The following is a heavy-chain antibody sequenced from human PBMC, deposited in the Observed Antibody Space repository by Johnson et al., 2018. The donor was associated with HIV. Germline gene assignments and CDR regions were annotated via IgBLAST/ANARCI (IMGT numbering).Heavy chain of an antibody. CDR1: GFTFSGSA. J-gene: IGHJ3*02. D-gene: IGHD2-15*01. CDR2: IRSKANSYAT. V-gene: IGHV3-73*01. Sequence: VQLVESGGGLVQPGGSLKLSCAASGFTFSGSAMHWVRQASGKGLEWVGRIRSKANSYATAYAASVKGRFTISRDDSKNTAYLQMNSLKTEDTAVYYCAIDLAALNAFDIWGQGTMVTVSS. CDR3: AIDLAALNAFDI.